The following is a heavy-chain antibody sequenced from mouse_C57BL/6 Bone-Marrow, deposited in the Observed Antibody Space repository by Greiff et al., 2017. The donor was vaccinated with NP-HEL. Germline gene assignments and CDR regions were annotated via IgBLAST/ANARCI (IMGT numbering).Heavy chain of an antibody. CDR2: IWRGGST. CDR1: GFSLTSYG. D-gene: IGHD1-1*01. CDR3: AKNWGTTVVANYAMDY. J-gene: IGHJ4*01. Sequence: QVHVKQSGPGLVQPSQSLSITCTVSGFSLTSYGVHWVRQSPGKGLEWLGVIWRGGSTDYNAAFMSRLSISKDNSKSQVFFKMNSLQADDTAIYYCAKNWGTTVVANYAMDYWGQGTSVTVSS. V-gene: IGHV2-5*01.